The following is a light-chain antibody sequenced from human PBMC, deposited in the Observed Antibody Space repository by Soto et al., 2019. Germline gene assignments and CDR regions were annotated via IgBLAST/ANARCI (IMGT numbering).Light chain of an antibody. Sequence: QSVLTQPPSASGTPGQTVTISCSGSSSNIGTNTVNWYQQLPGTAPKLLIYSNNQRPSGVPDRFSGSKSGTSASLAISGLQSEDEADYYCEAWDCSLNGYFFGTGTKVTVL. CDR2: SNN. V-gene: IGLV1-44*01. CDR1: SSNIGTNT. J-gene: IGLJ1*01. CDR3: EAWDCSLNGYF.